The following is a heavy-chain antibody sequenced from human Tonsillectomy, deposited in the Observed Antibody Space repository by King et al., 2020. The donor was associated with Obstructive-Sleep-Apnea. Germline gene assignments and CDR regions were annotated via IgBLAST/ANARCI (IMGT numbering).Heavy chain of an antibody. Sequence: QLVQSGAEVKKPGASVKVSCKASGYIFTSYYIHWVRQAPGQGLEWMGRVTPSGGATSYAQRFQDRVTMTRDTSTNTVYMELSSLRSDDTAVYYCARESYGDYPPDYWGQGTLVTVSS. CDR2: VTPSGGAT. J-gene: IGHJ4*02. CDR3: ARESYGDYPPDY. CDR1: GYIFTSYY. V-gene: IGHV1-46*01. D-gene: IGHD4-17*01.